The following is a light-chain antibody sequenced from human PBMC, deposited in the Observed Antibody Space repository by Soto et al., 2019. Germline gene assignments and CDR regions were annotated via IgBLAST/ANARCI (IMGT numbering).Light chain of an antibody. CDR1: QSLVSTDGHTY. CDR3: MQGTYWWT. V-gene: IGKV2-30*01. J-gene: IGKJ1*01. Sequence: DVVLTQSPLSLPVTLGQPASISCRSTQSLVSTDGHTYLNWFQQRPGQSPRRLIYEVSNRDPGVPDRFSGSGSDTDFTLKISRVEAEDVAISVCMQGTYWWTFGQGTKVEIK. CDR2: EVS.